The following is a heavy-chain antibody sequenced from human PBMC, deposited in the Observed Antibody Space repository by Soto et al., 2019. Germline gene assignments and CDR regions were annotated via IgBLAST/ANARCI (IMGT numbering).Heavy chain of an antibody. J-gene: IGHJ4*02. V-gene: IGHV3-23*01. CDR3: AKSPTTQDYYDSSGLFDY. CDR2: ISGSGGST. CDR1: GFTFRSYA. D-gene: IGHD3-22*01. Sequence: GGSLRLSCAASGFTFRSYAMSWVRQAPGKGLEWVSAISGSGGSTYYADSVKGRFTISRDNSKNTLYLQMNSLRAEDTAVYYCAKSPTTQDYYDSSGLFDYWVQGTLVTVSS.